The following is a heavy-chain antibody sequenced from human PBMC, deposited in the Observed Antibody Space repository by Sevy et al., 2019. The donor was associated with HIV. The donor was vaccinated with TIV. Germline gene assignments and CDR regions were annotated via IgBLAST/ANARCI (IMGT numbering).Heavy chain of an antibody. CDR1: GFTFSSYG. V-gene: IGHV3-33*01. J-gene: IGHJ4*02. CDR2: IWYDGSNK. Sequence: GGSLRLSCAASGFTFSSYGMHWVRQAPGKGLEWVAVIWYDGSNKYYADSVKGRFTISRDNSKNMLYLQMNSLRAEDTAVYYCARDRVAYSSSFGYFDYWGQGTLVTVSS. D-gene: IGHD6-6*01. CDR3: ARDRVAYSSSFGYFDY.